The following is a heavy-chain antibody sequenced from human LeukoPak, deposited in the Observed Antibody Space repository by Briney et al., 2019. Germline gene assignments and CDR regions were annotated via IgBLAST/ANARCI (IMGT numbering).Heavy chain of an antibody. J-gene: IGHJ4*01. CDR2: IKPDGTTS. V-gene: IGHV3-74*01. D-gene: IGHD6-6*01. CDR3: AREADPSLYASSSSDY. CDR1: GFGFSNFL. Sequence: PGGSLTLSRAASGFGFSNFLMHWVRQAPGKGLVWVSRIKPDGTTSVYADSVKGRFTISRDNLKNTLYLQMRSLRAEDTAVYFCAREADPSLYASSSSDYWGQGTPVTVSS.